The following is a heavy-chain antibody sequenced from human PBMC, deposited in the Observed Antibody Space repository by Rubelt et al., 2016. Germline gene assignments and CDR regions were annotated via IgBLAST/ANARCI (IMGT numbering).Heavy chain of an antibody. V-gene: IGHV4-34*01. CDR1: GGSFSGYY. J-gene: IGHJ4*02. CDR2: INHSGST. D-gene: IGHD5-18*01. Sequence: QVQLQRWGAGLLKPSETLSLTCAVYGGSFSGYYWSWIRQPPGKGLEWIGEINHSGSTNYNPSLKSRVTISVDTSKNQFSLKLSSVTAADTAVYYCARGRGGYSYGWYYFDYWGQGTLVTVSS. CDR3: ARGRGGYSYGWYYFDY.